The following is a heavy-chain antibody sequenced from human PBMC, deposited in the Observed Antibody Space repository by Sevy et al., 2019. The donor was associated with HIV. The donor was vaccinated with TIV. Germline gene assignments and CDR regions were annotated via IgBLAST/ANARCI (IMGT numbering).Heavy chain of an antibody. D-gene: IGHD2-15*01. CDR2: TYYRSKFYN. CDR3: ARGGRCSGLTCYHFDH. Sequence: SQTLSLTCAISGDSVSRSDAAWNWIRQSPSRGLEWLGRTYYRSKFYNDYASSVQSRLTIYADTSKNQLSLRLNSVTPGDTAVYYCARGGRCSGLTCYHFDHWGQGSLVTVSS. V-gene: IGHV6-1*01. CDR1: GDSVSRSDAA. J-gene: IGHJ4*02.